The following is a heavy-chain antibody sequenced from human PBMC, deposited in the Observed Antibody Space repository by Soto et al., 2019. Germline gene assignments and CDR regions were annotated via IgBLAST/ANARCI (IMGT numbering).Heavy chain of an antibody. CDR3: ASETHRAHFPH. V-gene: IGHV1-18*01. J-gene: IGHJ1*01. CDR1: GFTFNSYY. CDR2: VSAYDGRT. Sequence: ASVKVSCKASGFTFNSYYIHWVLRAPGQGLEWVGSVSAYDGRTGLAQKVQGRVTMTTDTSTSTAYMELRSLTSDDTAVYYCASETHRAHFPHPAQRTPVPVSS.